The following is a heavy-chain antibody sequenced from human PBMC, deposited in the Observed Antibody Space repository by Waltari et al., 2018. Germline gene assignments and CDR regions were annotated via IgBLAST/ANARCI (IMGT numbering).Heavy chain of an antibody. CDR3: AKDYPRVGIVLESDAIFDH. D-gene: IGHD2-2*01. CDR1: GFTFSDYA. J-gene: IGHJ4*02. CDR2: INEGRGP. V-gene: IGHV3-23*01. Sequence: EVQLLDSGGGLVQPGGSLRLSCITSGFTFSDYAMSWVGQAPGMGPVGFSGINEGRGPYEADSLKGRFTIFRDNSKNTVYLQMSSLRAEDTAIYYCAKDYPRVGIVLESDAIFDHWGQGARVTVSS.